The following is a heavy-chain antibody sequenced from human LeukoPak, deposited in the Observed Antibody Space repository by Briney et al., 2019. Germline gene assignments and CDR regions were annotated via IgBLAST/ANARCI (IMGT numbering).Heavy chain of an antibody. CDR1: GGSFSGYY. CDR3: ASHIGAFDI. J-gene: IGHJ3*02. V-gene: IGHV4-34*01. Sequence: SETLSLTCAVYGGSFSGYYWSWIRQPPGKGLEWIGEINHSGSTNYNPPLKSRVTISVDTSKNQFSLKLSSVTAADTAVYYCASHIGAFDIWGQGTMVTVSS. D-gene: IGHD2-21*01. CDR2: INHSGST.